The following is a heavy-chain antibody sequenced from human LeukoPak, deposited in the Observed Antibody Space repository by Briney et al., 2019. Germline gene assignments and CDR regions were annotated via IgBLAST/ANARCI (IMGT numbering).Heavy chain of an antibody. Sequence: SETLSLTCAVSGGSISSSNWWSWVRPPPGKGLEWIGESNHSGSTNYNPSLKSRVTISVDTSKNQFSLKLSSVTAADTAVYYCARRGGYSGYGFNYYYYYVDVWGKGTTVTISS. V-gene: IGHV4-4*02. CDR3: ARRGGYSGYGFNYYYYYVDV. CDR1: GGSISSSNW. CDR2: SNHSGST. J-gene: IGHJ6*03. D-gene: IGHD5-12*01.